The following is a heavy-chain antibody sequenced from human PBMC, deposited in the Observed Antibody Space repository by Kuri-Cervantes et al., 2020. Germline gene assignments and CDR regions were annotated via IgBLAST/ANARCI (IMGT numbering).Heavy chain of an antibody. Sequence: GESLKSSCAASGFTFSSYGKHWVRQGPGKGLEWVAVISYDGSNKYYADSVKGRFTISRDNSKNTLYLQMNSLRAEDTAVYYCARGETIFGVGKYAFAYWGQGTLVTVSS. V-gene: IGHV3-30*03. CDR2: ISYDGSNK. D-gene: IGHD3-3*01. J-gene: IGHJ4*02. CDR3: ARGETIFGVGKYAFAY. CDR1: GFTFSSYG.